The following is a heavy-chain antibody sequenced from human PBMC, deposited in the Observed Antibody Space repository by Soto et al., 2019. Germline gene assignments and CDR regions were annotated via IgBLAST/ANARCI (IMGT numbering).Heavy chain of an antibody. Sequence: PSETLSLTCTVSGGSISSGDYYWSWIRQPPGKGLEWIGYIYYSGSTYYNPSLKSRVTISVDTSKNQFSLKLSSVTAADTAAYYCARGRDGPWDYYFDYWGQGTLVTVSS. CDR3: ARGRDGPWDYYFDY. J-gene: IGHJ4*02. V-gene: IGHV4-30-4*01. CDR2: IYYSGST. CDR1: GGSISSGDYY. D-gene: IGHD1-26*01.